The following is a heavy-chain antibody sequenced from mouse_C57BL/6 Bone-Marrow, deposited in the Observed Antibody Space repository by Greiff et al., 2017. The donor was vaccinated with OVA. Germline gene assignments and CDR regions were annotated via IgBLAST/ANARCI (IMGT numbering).Heavy chain of an antibody. D-gene: IGHD2-4*01. V-gene: IGHV1-4*01. CDR2: INPSSGYT. CDR3: ARGDYDSWFAY. J-gene: IGHJ3*01. CDR1: GYTFTSYT. Sequence: QVQLKESGAELARPGASVKMSCKASGYTFTSYTMHWVKQRPGQGLEWIGYINPSSGYTKYNQKFKDKATLTADKSSSTAYMQLSRLTSEDSAVYYCARGDYDSWFAYWGQGTLVTVSA.